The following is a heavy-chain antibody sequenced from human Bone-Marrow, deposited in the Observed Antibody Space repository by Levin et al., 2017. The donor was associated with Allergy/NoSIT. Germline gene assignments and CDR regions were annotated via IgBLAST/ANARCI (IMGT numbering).Heavy chain of an antibody. Sequence: GGSLRLSCTASGFSFGDYTMSWFRQAPGMRLEWVGIIRSKASGGTTEYAVSVKGRFTISRDDSKNIAYLHMNSLKTEDTGIYYCTRGGDSYGLWGQGTLVTVSS. CDR2: IRSKASGGTT. CDR1: GFSFGDYT. J-gene: IGHJ4*02. CDR3: TRGGDSYGL. V-gene: IGHV3-49*03. D-gene: IGHD5-18*01.